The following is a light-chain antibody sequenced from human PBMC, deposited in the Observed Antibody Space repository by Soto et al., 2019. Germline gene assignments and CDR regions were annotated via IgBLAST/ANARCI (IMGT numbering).Light chain of an antibody. CDR1: QGIRNV. V-gene: IGKV1-17*01. CDR3: LQHSNYPLS. Sequence: DIQMTQFPSSLSASVGDRVTITCRASQGIRNVLGWYQQKPGKAPKLLSYAASSLQSGVPSSYSGSGSGTEFTLAISSLQTEDYETFDCLQHSNYPLSFGKGNKVEIK. CDR2: AAS. J-gene: IGKJ1*01.